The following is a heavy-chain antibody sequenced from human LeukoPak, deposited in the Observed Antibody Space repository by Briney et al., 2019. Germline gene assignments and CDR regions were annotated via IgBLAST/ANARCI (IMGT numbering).Heavy chain of an antibody. J-gene: IGHJ4*02. CDR1: GYTFPIYG. CDR3: ARVRDDIVTGYYQFDY. V-gene: IGHV1-18*01. CDR2: ISAHNGHT. Sequence: ASVKLSCNASGYTFPIYGIRWVRHPPGQGLEWMGCISAHNGHTNYAQKFQGRVTMTTDTSTSTAYMELRSLRSDDTAVYFCARVRDDIVTGYYQFDYWGQGTRVTVSS. D-gene: IGHD3-9*01.